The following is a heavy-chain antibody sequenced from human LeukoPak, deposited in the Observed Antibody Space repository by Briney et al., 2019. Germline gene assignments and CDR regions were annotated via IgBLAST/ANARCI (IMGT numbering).Heavy chain of an antibody. CDR3: AREWISAYCGGDCYSRGFVNGMDV. D-gene: IGHD2-21*02. V-gene: IGHV3-30*03. J-gene: IGHJ6*02. Sequence: PGRSLRLSCAASGFTFSNFGMHWVRQAPGKGLEWVAVISYDGKNEYYTDSVKGRFTISRDNAKNTVYLQMYSLRAEDTAVYYCAREWISAYCGGDCYSRGFVNGMDVWGQGTTVTVSS. CDR2: ISYDGKNE. CDR1: GFTFSNFG.